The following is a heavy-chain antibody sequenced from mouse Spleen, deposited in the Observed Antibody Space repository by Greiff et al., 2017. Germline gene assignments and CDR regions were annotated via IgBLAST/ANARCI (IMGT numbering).Heavy chain of an antibody. CDR3: ARYGDYDERFAY. Sequence: VQLVESGAELVRPGSSVKISCKASGYAFSSYWMNWVKQRPGQGLEWIGQIYPGDGDTNYNGKFKGKATLTADKSSSTAYMQLSSLTSEDSAVYFCARYGDYDERFAYWGQGTLVTVSA. CDR2: IYPGDGDT. D-gene: IGHD2-4*01. V-gene: IGHV1-80*01. CDR1: GYAFSSYW. J-gene: IGHJ3*01.